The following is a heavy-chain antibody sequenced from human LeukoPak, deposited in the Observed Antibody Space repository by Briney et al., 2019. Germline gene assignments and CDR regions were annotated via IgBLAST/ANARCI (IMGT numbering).Heavy chain of an antibody. CDR1: GFTFSSYE. V-gene: IGHV3-48*03. CDR2: ISSSGSTI. CDR3: ARGSSSWDV. J-gene: IGHJ6*02. Sequence: PGGSLRLSCAASGFTFSSYEMNWVRQAPGKGLEWVSYISSSGSTIYYADSVKGRFTISRDNAKNSLYLQMTSLTAEDTAVYYCARGSSSWDVWGQGTTVTVSS. D-gene: IGHD6-13*01.